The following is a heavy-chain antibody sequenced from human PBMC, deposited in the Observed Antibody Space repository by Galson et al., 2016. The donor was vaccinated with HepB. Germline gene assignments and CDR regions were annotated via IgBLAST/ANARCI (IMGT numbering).Heavy chain of an antibody. CDR2: IYHSGST. CDR1: GGSIGSIDYY. V-gene: IGHV4-39*07. D-gene: IGHD4-23*01. Sequence: SETLSLTCTVSGGSIGSIDYYWGWIRQPPGKGLEWIGEIYHSGSTNYNPSLKSRVTISVDKSKNQFFLRLSSVTAADTAVYFCAREGVSGGNSYFDYRGQGALVTVSS. J-gene: IGHJ4*02. CDR3: AREGVSGGNSYFDY.